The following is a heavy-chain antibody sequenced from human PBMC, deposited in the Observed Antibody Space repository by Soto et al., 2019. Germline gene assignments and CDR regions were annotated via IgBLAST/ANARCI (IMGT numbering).Heavy chain of an antibody. CDR2: IFPGDSDT. J-gene: IGHJ6*02. CDR1: GYSFASYW. CDR3: ATRTTLNFYGLDV. V-gene: IGHV5-51*01. D-gene: IGHD1-26*01. Sequence: GESQKISCRGSGYSFASYWVVWVRQMPGKGLEWVAIIFPGDSDTRYSPSLQGQVTVSADKSINTAYLQWSSLKASDTAMYYCATRTTLNFYGLDVWGQGTTVTVSS.